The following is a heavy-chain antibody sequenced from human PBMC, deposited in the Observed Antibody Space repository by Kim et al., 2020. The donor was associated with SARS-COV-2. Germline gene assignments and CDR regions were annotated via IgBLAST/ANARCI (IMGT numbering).Heavy chain of an antibody. V-gene: IGHV1-8*01. CDR2: MNPYSGNT. CDR3: SRGLFSTIFGVTIRSDGFD. Sequence: ASVKVSCKAAGYTFTSYDINWVRQAPGQGFEWMGWMNPYSGNTGYAQKFQGRVTMTSATSITTAYMELRGLTSGDTAFFFWSRGLFSTIFGVTIRSDGFD. CDR1: GYTFTSYD. J-gene: IGHJ3*01. D-gene: IGHD3-3*01.